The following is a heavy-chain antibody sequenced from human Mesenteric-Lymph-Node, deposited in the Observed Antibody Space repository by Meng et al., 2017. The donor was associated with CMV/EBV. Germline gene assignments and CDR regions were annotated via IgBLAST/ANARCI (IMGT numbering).Heavy chain of an antibody. J-gene: IGHJ4*02. D-gene: IGHD3-10*01. CDR2: IYYSGST. CDR3: ARSPTRSPYFDY. CDR1: GGSVSSGSYY. V-gene: IGHV4-61*01. Sequence: SETLSLTCTVSGGSVSSGSYYWSWIRQPPGKGLEWIGYIYYSGSTNYNPSLKSRVTISVDTSKNQFSLKLSSVTAADTAVYYCARSPTRSPYFDYWGQGTLVTVSS.